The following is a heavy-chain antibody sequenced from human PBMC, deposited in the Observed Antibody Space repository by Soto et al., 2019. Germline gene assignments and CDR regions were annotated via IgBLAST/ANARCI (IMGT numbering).Heavy chain of an antibody. CDR2: IYPGDSDS. V-gene: IGHV5-51*01. Sequence: PGESLKISCKGSGFTFTIYWIAWVRQMPGKGLEWMGIIYPGDSDSSYSPAFQGQVTISADTSINTAYLHWSSLKASDTAIYYCXKHEGYGSSTTGSHFDYWGQGTLVTVSS. CDR1: GFTFTIYW. CDR3: XKHEGYGSSTTGSHFDY. D-gene: IGHD2-2*01. J-gene: IGHJ4*01.